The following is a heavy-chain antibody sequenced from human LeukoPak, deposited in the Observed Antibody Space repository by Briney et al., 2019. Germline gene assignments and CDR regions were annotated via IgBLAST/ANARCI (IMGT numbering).Heavy chain of an antibody. CDR3: AREDFYDSGSNDY. CDR2: MNPNSGIT. CDR1: GYTFSAYD. D-gene: IGHD3-22*01. V-gene: IGHV1-8*03. Sequence: ASVKVSCKASGYTFSAYDINWVRQATGQGPEWMGWMNPNSGITAYAQKFQGRVTITRNTSISTAYMELSSLRSEDTAVYYCAREDFYDSGSNDYWGQGTLVTVSS. J-gene: IGHJ4*02.